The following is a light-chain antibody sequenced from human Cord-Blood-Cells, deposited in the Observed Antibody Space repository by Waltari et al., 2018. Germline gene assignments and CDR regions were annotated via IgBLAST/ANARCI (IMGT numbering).Light chain of an antibody. J-gene: IGKJ1*01. CDR2: GAS. CDR3: QQYNNWPLTDQGRRT. Sequence: IVLTQSPATLSVSPGERATLSCRASHSVSSNLAWYQQKPGQAPRLLIYGASTRATGIPARFSGSGSGTEFTLTISSLQSEDFAVYYCQQYNNWPLTDQGRRTFGQGTKVEIK. V-gene: IGKV3-15*01. CDR1: HSVSSN.